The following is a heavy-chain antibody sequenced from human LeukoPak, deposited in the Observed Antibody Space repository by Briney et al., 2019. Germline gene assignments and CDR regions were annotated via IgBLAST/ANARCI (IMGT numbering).Heavy chain of an antibody. V-gene: IGHV3-30-3*01. D-gene: IGHD3-10*01. CDR2: ISYDGSNK. CDR3: ARDYYGSGRASRLY. J-gene: IGHJ4*02. Sequence: GGSLRLSCAASGFTFSSYAMHWVRQAPGKGLEWVAVISYDGSNKYYADSVRGRFTISRDNSKNTLYLQMNSLRAEDTAVYYCARDYYGSGRASRLYWGQGTLVTVSS. CDR1: GFTFSSYA.